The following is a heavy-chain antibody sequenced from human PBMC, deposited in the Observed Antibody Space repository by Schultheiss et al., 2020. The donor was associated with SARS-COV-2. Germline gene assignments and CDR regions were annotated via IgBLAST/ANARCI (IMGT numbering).Heavy chain of an antibody. CDR1: GYTFTSYG. V-gene: IGHV1-2*02. J-gene: IGHJ4*02. CDR2: ISPNSGGT. CDR3: AAVFGYSYGWGLDFDY. D-gene: IGHD5-18*01. Sequence: ASVKVSCKASGYTFTSYGISWVRQAPGQGLEWMGWISPNSGGTNYAQKFQGRVTMTRDTSISTAYMELSRLRSDDTAVYYCAAVFGYSYGWGLDFDYWGQGTLVTVSS.